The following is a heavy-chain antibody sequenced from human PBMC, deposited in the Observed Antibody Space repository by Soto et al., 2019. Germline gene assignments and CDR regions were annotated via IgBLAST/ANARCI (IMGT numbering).Heavy chain of an antibody. CDR1: AFTFSGSA. CDR2: IRSKANNYAT. CDR3: LRYNDTSAHYHNDD. D-gene: IGHD3-22*01. J-gene: IGHJ4*02. Sequence: DVQLVESGGGLVQPGGSLKLSCAASAFTFSGSAMHWVRQASGKGLEGVGRIRSKANNYATAYAASVKGRFTISRDDSKSTAYLQMNSLKTDDTAVYYCLRYNDTSAHYHNDDWGQGSLVTVSS. V-gene: IGHV3-73*02.